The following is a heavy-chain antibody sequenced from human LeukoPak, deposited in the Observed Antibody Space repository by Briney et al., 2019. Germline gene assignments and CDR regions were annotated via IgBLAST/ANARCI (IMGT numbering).Heavy chain of an antibody. CDR2: TSYDGTNK. CDR1: GFTFRSYG. V-gene: IGHV3-30*03. J-gene: IGHJ4*02. CDR3: ASDYGDYGGTYGFDY. D-gene: IGHD4-17*01. Sequence: GGSLRLSCAASGFTFRSYGMHWVRQAPGKGLEWVAVTSYDGTNKYYADSEKGRFTISRDNSKNTLCLQMNSLRAEDTAVYYCASDYGDYGGTYGFDYWGQGTLVTVSS.